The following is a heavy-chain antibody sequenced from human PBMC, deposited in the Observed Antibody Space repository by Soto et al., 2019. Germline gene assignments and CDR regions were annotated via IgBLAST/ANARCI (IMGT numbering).Heavy chain of an antibody. CDR3: VRDRVTCTPGSSCNDLKNYFYYGMDV. Sequence: ESLRLSCAAAGFSFGSHAMSWVRQTPGKGLEWVSVVSGNGADTRYRESVEGRFTIFRDNSKNTVYLQMNSLRAEDTAVYYCVRDRVTCTPGSSCNDLKNYFYYGMDVWGQGTSVTVSS. J-gene: IGHJ6*02. D-gene: IGHD6-13*01. V-gene: IGHV3-23*01. CDR1: GFSFGSHA. CDR2: VSGNGADT.